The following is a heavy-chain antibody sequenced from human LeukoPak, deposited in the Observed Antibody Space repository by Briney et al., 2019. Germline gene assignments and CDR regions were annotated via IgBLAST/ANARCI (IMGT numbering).Heavy chain of an antibody. CDR2: ISGSGGDT. CDR1: GFTFSNFL. CDR3: AKKGATTGDFDY. J-gene: IGHJ4*02. V-gene: IGHV3-23*01. D-gene: IGHD1-26*01. Sequence: GGSLRLSCAASGFTFSNFLMTWVRQAPGKGPEWVSAISGSGGDTYYADSVKGRFTTSRDNSKNTLYLQMNSLRAEDTAVYYCAKKGATTGDFDYWGQGTLVTVSS.